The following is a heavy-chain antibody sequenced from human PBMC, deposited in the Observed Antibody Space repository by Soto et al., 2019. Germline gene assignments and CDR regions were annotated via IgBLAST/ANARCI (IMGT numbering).Heavy chain of an antibody. J-gene: IGHJ5*02. V-gene: IGHV4-61*01. CDR2: ISFTGST. CDR1: VGSVSITNYC. D-gene: IGHD3-22*01. CDR3: PRDTAWGASSGPLNH. Sequence: EALSLTCTFSVGSVSITNYCWSWIRKPPGEGLEWIAYISFTGSTKYNPSLKSRVTISVDTSKNQFCLRLSSVTAADTAVYYCPRDTAWGASSGPLNHWGLGTMVTVSS.